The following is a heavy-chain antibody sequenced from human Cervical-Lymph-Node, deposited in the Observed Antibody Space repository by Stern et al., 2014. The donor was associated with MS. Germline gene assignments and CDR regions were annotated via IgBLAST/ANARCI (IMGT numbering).Heavy chain of an antibody. Sequence: VQLVESGAEVKKPGASVKVSCKVSGNTLSAVSMHWVRQAPGMGLEWMGGFDPEDYEAVYAQKFQGRVTMTEDTSTDTGYMELSSLSSEDTAVYYCAVGSLGYFDLWGRGTLVIVSS. D-gene: IGHD1-26*01. CDR2: FDPEDYEA. V-gene: IGHV1-24*01. CDR3: AVGSLGYFDL. J-gene: IGHJ2*01. CDR1: GNTLSAVS.